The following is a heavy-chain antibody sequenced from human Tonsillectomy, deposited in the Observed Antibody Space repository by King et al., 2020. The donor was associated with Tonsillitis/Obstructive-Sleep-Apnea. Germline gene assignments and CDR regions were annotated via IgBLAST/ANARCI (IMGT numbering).Heavy chain of an antibody. Sequence: QLQESGPGLVKPSETLSLTCTVSGGSINSSSYYWGWVRQPPGKGLEWIGSIYYTGTTSYNPSLKSRVTIYVDTSKKPFSLKLSSVTAADTAVYYCARHLYFYDTSGYSQFDPWGQGTLVTVSS. V-gene: IGHV4-39*01. D-gene: IGHD3-22*01. CDR3: ARHLYFYDTSGYSQFDP. CDR1: GGSINSSSYY. CDR2: IYYTGTT. J-gene: IGHJ5*02.